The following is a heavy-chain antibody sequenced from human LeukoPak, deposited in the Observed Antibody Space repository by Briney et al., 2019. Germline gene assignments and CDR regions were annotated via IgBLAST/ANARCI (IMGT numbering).Heavy chain of an antibody. J-gene: IGHJ4*02. CDR1: GFTFSSYA. D-gene: IGHD4-23*01. CDR2: ISGSGGST. CDR3: AKAGGSNSYDY. V-gene: IGHV3-23*01. Sequence: GGSLRVSCAASGFTFSSYAMSWVRQAQGKGLEWVSAISGSGGSTYYADSVKGRFTISRDNSKNTLYLQMNSLRAEDTAVYYCAKAGGSNSYDYWGQGTLVTVSS.